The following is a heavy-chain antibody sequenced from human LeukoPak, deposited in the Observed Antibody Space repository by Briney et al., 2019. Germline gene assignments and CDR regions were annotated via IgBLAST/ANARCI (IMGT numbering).Heavy chain of an antibody. V-gene: IGHV3-7*01. CDR3: VQGWRDN. CDR1: GITFRNYW. Sequence: GGSLGLSCVASGITFRNYWMSWVRQAPGKGLEWVANINQDSSEKYYVDSVKGRFTISRDNAKNSLYLQLNTLRPEDTAVYYCVQGWRDNWGQGTLVTVSS. CDR2: INQDSSEK. D-gene: IGHD2-15*01. J-gene: IGHJ4*02.